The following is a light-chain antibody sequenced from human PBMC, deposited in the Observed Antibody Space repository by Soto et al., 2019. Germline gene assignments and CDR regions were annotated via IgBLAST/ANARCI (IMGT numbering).Light chain of an antibody. V-gene: IGKV1-12*01. CDR3: PQANSFPLT. Sequence: DIQMTQSPSSVSASVGDRVTITCRASQGITNWLAWYQQKPGKAPKLLIYAASGLPSGVPSRFRGSGSGADFTLTIRSLQPENFATYYCPQANSFPLTFGGGTKVEIK. CDR1: QGITNW. J-gene: IGKJ4*01. CDR2: AAS.